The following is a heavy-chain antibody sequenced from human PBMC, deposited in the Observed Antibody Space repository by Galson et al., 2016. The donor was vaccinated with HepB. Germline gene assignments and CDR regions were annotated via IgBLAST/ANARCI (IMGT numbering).Heavy chain of an antibody. V-gene: IGHV3-23*01. D-gene: IGHD3-3*01. CDR1: GSMFHNHA. CDR2: IGGGGGSI. Sequence: SLRLSCAASGSMFHNHAMSWVRQAPGRGLEWVSVIGGGGGSIYYADSVKGRFTIHRDNSKNTLYLDMKSLRGEDTARYYCAKVHGGGWSGSEYWGQGTQVTVAS. CDR3: AKVHGGGWSGSEY. J-gene: IGHJ4*02.